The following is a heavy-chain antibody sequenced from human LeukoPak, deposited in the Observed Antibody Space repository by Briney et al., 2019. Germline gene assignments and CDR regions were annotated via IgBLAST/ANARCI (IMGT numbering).Heavy chain of an antibody. V-gene: IGHV4-39*07. D-gene: IGHD6-13*01. CDR1: GGSITTSSYY. CDR3: ARDLGSPYGIDV. J-gene: IGHJ6*02. CDR2: IYYSGST. Sequence: SETLSLTCTVSGGSITTSSYYWGWIRQPPGKGLEWIGIIYYSGSTYYNPSLKGRVTISVDTSKNQFSLKLSSVTAADTAVYYCARDLGSPYGIDVWGQGTTVTVSS.